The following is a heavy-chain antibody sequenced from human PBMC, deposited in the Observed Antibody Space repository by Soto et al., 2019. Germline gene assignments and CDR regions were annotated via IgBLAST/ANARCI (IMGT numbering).Heavy chain of an antibody. V-gene: IGHV4-39*01. D-gene: IGHD2-15*01. CDR3: ASRGYCSGGSCYGTYYFDY. J-gene: IGHJ4*02. CDR1: GGSISSSSYY. CDR2: IYYSGST. Sequence: QLQLQESGPGLVKPSETLSLTCTVSGGSISSSSYYWGWIRQPPGKGLEWLGRIYYSGSTYYNPSLKSRVPISVDTSKNQFSLKLSSVTAADTAVYYCASRGYCSGGSCYGTYYFDYWGQGTLVTVSS.